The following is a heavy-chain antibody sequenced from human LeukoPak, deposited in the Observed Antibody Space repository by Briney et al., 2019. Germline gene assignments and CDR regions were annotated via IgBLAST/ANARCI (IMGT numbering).Heavy chain of an antibody. CDR3: ARARGTVVVTAIRNYYYYYGMDV. CDR1: GGSFSGYY. CDR2: INHSGST. Sequence: PSETLSLTCAVYGGSFSGYYWSWIRQPPGKGLEWIGEINHSGSTNYNPSLKSRVTISVDTSKNQFSLKLGSVTAADTAVYYCARARGTVVVTAIRNYYYYYGMDVWGQGTTVTVSS. J-gene: IGHJ6*02. D-gene: IGHD2-21*02. V-gene: IGHV4-34*01.